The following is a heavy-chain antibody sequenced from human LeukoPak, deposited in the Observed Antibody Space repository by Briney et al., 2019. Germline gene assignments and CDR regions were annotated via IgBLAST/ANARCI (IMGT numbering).Heavy chain of an antibody. D-gene: IGHD3-10*01. V-gene: IGHV3-7*01. Sequence: GGSLRLSCEGSAFIFSGHWMNWVRQTPEKGLEWVASIKEDGSERQYVDSVKGRFSISRDNTKGSLFLQLNSLRDEDTAVYYCARGYYGSGDYWGQGTLVTVSS. J-gene: IGHJ4*02. CDR2: IKEDGSER. CDR1: AFIFSGHW. CDR3: ARGYYGSGDY.